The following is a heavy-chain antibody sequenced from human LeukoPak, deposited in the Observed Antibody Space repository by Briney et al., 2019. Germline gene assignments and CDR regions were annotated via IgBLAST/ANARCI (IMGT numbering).Heavy chain of an antibody. CDR1: GYSFTSYW. CDR3: ATNTTFRGIHAFDI. J-gene: IGHJ3*02. Sequence: GESLKISCKGSGYSFTSYWIGWVRQMPGKGLEWMGIIYPSDSDTRYSPSFQGQVTISADKSISTAYLQWSSLKASDSAMYYCATNTTFRGIHAFDIWGQGTMVTVSS. CDR2: IYPSDSDT. V-gene: IGHV5-51*01. D-gene: IGHD3-10*01.